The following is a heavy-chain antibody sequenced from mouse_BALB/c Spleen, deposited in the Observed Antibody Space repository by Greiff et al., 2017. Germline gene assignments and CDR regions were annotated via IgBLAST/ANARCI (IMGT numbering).Heavy chain of an antibody. J-gene: IGHJ2*01. CDR1: GYSITSDYA. CDR2: ISYSGST. D-gene: IGHD1-1*01. Sequence: DVQLVESGPGLVKPSQSLSLTCTVTGYSITSDYAWNWIRQFPGNKLEWMGYISYSGSTSYNPSLKSRISITRDTSKNQFFLQLNSVTTEDTATYYCARGYYYGSSPWYFDYWGQGTTLTVSS. CDR3: ARGYYYGSSPWYFDY. V-gene: IGHV3-2*02.